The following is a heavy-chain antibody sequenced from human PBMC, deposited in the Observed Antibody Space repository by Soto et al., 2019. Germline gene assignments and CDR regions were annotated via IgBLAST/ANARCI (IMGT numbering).Heavy chain of an antibody. CDR1: GYSLTSYW. D-gene: IGHD1-26*01. CDR2: IYPGDSDT. Sequence: GESLKISCKGSGYSLTSYWIGWVRQMPGKGLEWMGIIYPGDSDTRYSPSFQGQVTISADKSISTAYLQWSSLKASDTAMYYCARSIVGATHYYYGMDVWGQGTTVTVSS. CDR3: ARSIVGATHYYYGMDV. J-gene: IGHJ6*02. V-gene: IGHV5-51*01.